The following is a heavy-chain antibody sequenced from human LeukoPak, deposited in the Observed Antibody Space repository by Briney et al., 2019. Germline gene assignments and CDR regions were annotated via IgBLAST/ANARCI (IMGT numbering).Heavy chain of an antibody. CDR2: IYYSGST. CDR3: ARELQIAVAGRYYFDY. D-gene: IGHD6-19*01. V-gene: IGHV4-59*01. CDR1: GGSISSYY. J-gene: IGHJ4*02. Sequence: SETLSLTCTVSGGSISSYYWSWIRQPPGKGLEWIGYIYYSGSTNYNPSLKSRVTISVDTSKNQFSLKLSSVPAADTAVYYCARELQIAVAGRYYFDYWGQGTLVTVSS.